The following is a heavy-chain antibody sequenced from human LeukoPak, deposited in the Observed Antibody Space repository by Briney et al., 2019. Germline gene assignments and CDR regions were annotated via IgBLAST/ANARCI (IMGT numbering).Heavy chain of an antibody. D-gene: IGHD3-10*01. CDR3: ARALLWFGEYYYGMDV. CDR1: GGSISSYY. V-gene: IGHV4-59*01. CDR2: MYYSGCT. J-gene: IGHJ6*02. Sequence: AETLSLTCTVSGGSISSYYWSWIRQPPGKGLEWIGYMYYSGCTNYNPSLKSRVTISVDTSKNQFSLKLSSVTAADTAVYYCARALLWFGEYYYGMDVWGQGTTVT.